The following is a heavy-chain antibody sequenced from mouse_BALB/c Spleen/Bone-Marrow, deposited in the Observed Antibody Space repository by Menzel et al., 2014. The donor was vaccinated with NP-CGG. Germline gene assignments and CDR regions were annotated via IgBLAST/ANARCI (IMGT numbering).Heavy chain of an antibody. Sequence: DVKLVESGGGLVQPGGSRKLSCAASGFTFSSLGMHWVRRAPEKGLEWVAYISSGSSNINYADTVKGRFTISRDNPKNTLFLQMTSLRPEDTAMYYCARWGYYYAMDYWGQGTSVTVSS. CDR3: ARWGYYYAMDY. CDR1: GFTFSSLG. V-gene: IGHV5-17*02. D-gene: IGHD2-2*01. J-gene: IGHJ4*01. CDR2: ISSGSSNI.